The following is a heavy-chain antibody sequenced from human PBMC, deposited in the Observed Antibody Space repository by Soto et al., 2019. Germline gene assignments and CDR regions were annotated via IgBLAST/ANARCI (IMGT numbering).Heavy chain of an antibody. V-gene: IGHV3-7*01. CDR1: GFTFSSYY. J-gene: IGHJ3*02. CDR2: IKQDGSER. CDR3: ARDGYSAGFDI. Sequence: EVQLVESGGGLVQPGGSLRLSCAASGFTFSSYYMSWVRQPPGKGLEWVANIKQDGSERYYVDSVRGRSTISRDNAENSLYLQMNSLRAEDTAVYYCARDGYSAGFDIWGQGTMVTVSS. D-gene: IGHD5-18*01.